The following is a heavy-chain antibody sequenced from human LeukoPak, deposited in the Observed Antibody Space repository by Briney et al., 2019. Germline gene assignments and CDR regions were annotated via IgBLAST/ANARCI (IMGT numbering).Heavy chain of an antibody. CDR3: ARGRAKDAFDI. Sequence: KPSETLSHTCAVYGGSFSGYYWSWIRQPPGKGLEWIGEINHSGSTNYNPSLKSRVTISVDTSKNQFSLKLSSVTAADTAVYYCARGRAKDAFDIWGQGTMVTVSS. D-gene: IGHD4/OR15-4a*01. J-gene: IGHJ3*02. V-gene: IGHV4-34*01. CDR1: GGSFSGYY. CDR2: INHSGST.